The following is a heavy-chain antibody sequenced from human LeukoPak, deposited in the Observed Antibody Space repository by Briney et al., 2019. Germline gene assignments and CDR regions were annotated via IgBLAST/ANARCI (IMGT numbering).Heavy chain of an antibody. J-gene: IGHJ5*02. CDR1: GGSISSYY. CDR2: IYYSGST. D-gene: IGHD3-3*01. Sequence: SETLSLTCTVSGGSISSYYWSWIRQPPGKGLEWIGYIYYSGSTNYNPSLKSRVTISVDTSKNQFSLKLSSVTAADTAVYYCAGERMYYDFWSGQNWFDPWGQGTLVTVSS. CDR3: AGERMYYDFWSGQNWFDP. V-gene: IGHV4-59*01.